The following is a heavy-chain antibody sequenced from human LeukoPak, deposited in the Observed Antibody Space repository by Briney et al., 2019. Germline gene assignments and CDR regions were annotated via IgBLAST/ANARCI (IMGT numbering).Heavy chain of an antibody. CDR3: ASAYSSSSYYYMDV. Sequence: SVSVSCKASGYTFTGYYMHSVRQAPGQGLEWMGWINPNSGGTNYAQKIQGRVTMTRDTSISTAYMELSRLRSDDTAVYYCASAYSSSSYYYMDVWGKGTTVTVSS. CDR2: INPNSGGT. D-gene: IGHD6-6*01. J-gene: IGHJ6*03. V-gene: IGHV1-2*02. CDR1: GYTFTGYY.